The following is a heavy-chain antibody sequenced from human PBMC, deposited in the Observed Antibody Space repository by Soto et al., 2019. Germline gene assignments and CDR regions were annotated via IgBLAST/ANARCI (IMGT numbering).Heavy chain of an antibody. J-gene: IGHJ3*01. CDR3: SRVPEVYSGSYSNAFDF. D-gene: IGHD1-26*01. V-gene: IGHV4-59*01. CDR2: IYYSGST. Sequence: SETLSLTCTVSGGSISSYYWSWIRQPPGKGLEWIGYIYYSGSTNYNHSLKSRVTISVDTSKNQFSLKLSSVTAADTAVYYFSRVPEVYSGSYSNAFDFWGQGTMVTVSS. CDR1: GGSISSYY.